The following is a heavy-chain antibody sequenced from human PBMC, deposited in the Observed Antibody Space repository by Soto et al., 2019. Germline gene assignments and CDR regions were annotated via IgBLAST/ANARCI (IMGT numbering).Heavy chain of an antibody. D-gene: IGHD3-16*01. J-gene: IGHJ4*02. CDR2: INPNSGGT. V-gene: IGHV1-2*04. Sequence: QVQLVQSGAEVKKPGASVKVSCKAGYTFTGYYMHWVRQAPGQGLEWMGWINPNSGGTNYAQKFQGWVTMTRDTSISTAYMELSRLRSDDTAVYYCARGVHLGEFTGFDYWGQGTLVTVSS. CDR3: ARGVHLGEFTGFDY. CDR1: YTFTGYY.